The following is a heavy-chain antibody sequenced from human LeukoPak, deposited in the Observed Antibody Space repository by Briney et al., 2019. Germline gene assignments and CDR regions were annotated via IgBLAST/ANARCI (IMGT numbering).Heavy chain of an antibody. V-gene: IGHV3-30*02. J-gene: IGHJ4*02. CDR3: ARDRGDPAYSSAYFDY. Sequence: GGSLRLSCAASGFTFSSYGMHWVRQAPGKGLEWVAFIRYDGSNKYYADSVKGRFTISRDNSKNTLYLQMNSLRAEDTAVYYCARDRGDPAYSSAYFDYWGQGTLVTVSS. CDR1: GFTFSSYG. CDR2: IRYDGSNK. D-gene: IGHD6-19*01.